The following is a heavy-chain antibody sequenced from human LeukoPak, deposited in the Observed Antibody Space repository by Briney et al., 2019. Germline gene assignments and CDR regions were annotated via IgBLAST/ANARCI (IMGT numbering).Heavy chain of an antibody. J-gene: IGHJ3*01. D-gene: IGHD3-3*01. CDR3: ARELYDFWNGYDNPKDDFDG. CDR2: ISAYNGNT. CDR1: GYTFTSYV. V-gene: IGHV1-18*01. Sequence: ASVKVSCKASGYTFTSYVIRWVRQAPGQGLECVGWISAYNGNTNYAQKLQGGVIMTTDTSTGTVYMGLRAPRSDETPVYFCARELYDFWNGYDNPKDDFDGQGKLTTVSAAS.